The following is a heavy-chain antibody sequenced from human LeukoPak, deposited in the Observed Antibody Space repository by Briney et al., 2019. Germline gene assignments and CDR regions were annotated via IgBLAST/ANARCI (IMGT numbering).Heavy chain of an antibody. CDR1: GFTFISYA. CDR3: AREDDYGFDY. V-gene: IGHV3-30*04. D-gene: IGHD4-17*01. J-gene: IGHJ4*02. Sequence: GGSLKLSCEASGFTFISYAMHWVRQAPGKGLEWVAVISYDGSNKYYADSVKGRFTISRDNSKNTLYLQMNSLRAEDTAVYYCAREDDYGFDYWGQGTLVTVSS. CDR2: ISYDGSNK.